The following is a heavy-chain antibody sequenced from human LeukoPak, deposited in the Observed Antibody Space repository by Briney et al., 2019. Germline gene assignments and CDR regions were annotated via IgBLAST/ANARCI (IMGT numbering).Heavy chain of an antibody. CDR3: ARVEGDCGGNSVAFDI. CDR2: IYYSGST. V-gene: IGHV4-39*07. D-gene: IGHD4-23*01. CDR1: GGSISSSSYY. Sequence: PSETLSLTCTVSGGSISSSSYYWGWIRQPPGKGLEWIGSIYYSGSTYYNPSLKSRVTISVDTSKNQFSLKLSSVTAADTAVYYCARVEGDCGGNSVAFDIWGQGTMVTVSS. J-gene: IGHJ3*02.